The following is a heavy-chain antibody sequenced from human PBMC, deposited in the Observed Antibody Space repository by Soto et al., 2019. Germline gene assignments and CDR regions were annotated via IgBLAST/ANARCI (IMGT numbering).Heavy chain of an antibody. V-gene: IGHV5-10-1*01. CDR3: ARQPRLYSSSSDDY. CDR2: IDPSDSYT. CDR1: GYSFTSYW. Sequence: RGESLKISCKGSGYSFTSYWISWVRQMPGKGLEWMGRIDPSDSYTNYSPSFQGHVTISADKSISTAYLQWSSLKASDTAMYYCARQPRLYSSSSDDYWGQGTLVTVSS. J-gene: IGHJ4*02. D-gene: IGHD6-13*01.